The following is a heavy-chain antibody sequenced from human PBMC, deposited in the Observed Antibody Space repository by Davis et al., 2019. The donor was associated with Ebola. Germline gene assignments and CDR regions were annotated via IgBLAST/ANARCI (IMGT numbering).Heavy chain of an antibody. V-gene: IGHV1-46*01. CDR3: ARDSVEMATTTGFDY. Sequence: ASVKVSCKASGYTFTSYYMHWVRQAPGQGLEWMGIINPSGGSTSYAQKFQGRVTMTRDTSTSTVYMELSSLRSEDTAVYYCARDSVEMATTTGFDYWGQGTLVTVSS. CDR2: INPSGGST. J-gene: IGHJ4*02. D-gene: IGHD5-24*01. CDR1: GYTFTSYY.